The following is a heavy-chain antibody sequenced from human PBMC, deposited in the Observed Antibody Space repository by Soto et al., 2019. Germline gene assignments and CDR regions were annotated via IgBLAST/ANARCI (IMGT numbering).Heavy chain of an antibody. Sequence: EVQLVESGGGLVQPGGSLRLSCAASGFTVSSNYMSWVRQSPGKGLQWVSLIYTNGNTYYADSVKGRFTISRDNSKSTLYLQMNSLRGEDTAVYYCARVGPPSYWYFDLWGRGTLVTVSS. CDR3: ARVGPPSYWYFDL. J-gene: IGHJ2*01. CDR2: IYTNGNT. CDR1: GFTVSSNY. V-gene: IGHV3-66*01.